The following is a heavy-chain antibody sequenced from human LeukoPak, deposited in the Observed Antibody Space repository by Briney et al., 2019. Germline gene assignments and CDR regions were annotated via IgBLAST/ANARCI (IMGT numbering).Heavy chain of an antibody. CDR1: GGSISSYY. J-gene: IGHJ3*02. D-gene: IGHD6-13*01. CDR3: ARVQGGSSWYRGLGAFDI. CDR2: ISYGGST. Sequence: SETLSLTCTVSGGSISSYYWSWIRQPPGKGLEWIGYISYGGSTNDNPSLKSRVTISLDTSKKQFSLKLSSVTAADTAVYYCARVQGGSSWYRGLGAFDIWGQGTMVTVSS. V-gene: IGHV4-59*13.